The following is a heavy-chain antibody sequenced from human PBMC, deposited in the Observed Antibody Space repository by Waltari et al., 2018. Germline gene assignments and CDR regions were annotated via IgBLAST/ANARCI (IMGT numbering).Heavy chain of an antibody. V-gene: IGHV1-46*01. CDR2: INPSGGST. D-gene: IGHD2-21*01. CDR1: EYTFTSSY. Sequence: QVQLVQSGAEVKKPGASVKISCKTSEYTFTSSYIHWVRQAPGQGLEWMGIINPSGGSTSCAQKFQGRVTMTRDTSTSTVYMELSSLRSEDTAVYYCARDTGALWMDVWGQGTTVTVSS. CDR3: ARDTGALWMDV. J-gene: IGHJ6*02.